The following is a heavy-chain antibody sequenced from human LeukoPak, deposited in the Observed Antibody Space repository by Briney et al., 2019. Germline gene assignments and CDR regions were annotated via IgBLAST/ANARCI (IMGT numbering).Heavy chain of an antibody. CDR3: ARIISRNYGGNSGLFRYFDY. Sequence: GESLKISCKGSGYSLTSYWIGWVRQMPGKGLEWMGIIYPDDSDTRYSPSFQGQVTISADKPSSTAYLRWSSLKAPDTAMYYCARIISRNYGGNSGLFRYFDYWGQGTLVTVSS. J-gene: IGHJ4*02. V-gene: IGHV5-51*04. D-gene: IGHD4-23*01. CDR1: GYSLTSYW. CDR2: IYPDDSDT.